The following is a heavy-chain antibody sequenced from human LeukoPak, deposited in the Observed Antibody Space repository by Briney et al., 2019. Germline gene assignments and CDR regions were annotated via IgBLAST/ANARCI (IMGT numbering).Heavy chain of an antibody. Sequence: PGGSLRLSCAASGFSFSSYWMHWVRQAPGKGLVWVSHINTDRTRTSYADSVKGRFTISRDNAKNTLSLQMDSLGTEDTAVYYCARELGVGVIGDAFDMWGQGTMVTVSS. D-gene: IGHD3-22*01. CDR3: ARELGVGVIGDAFDM. V-gene: IGHV3-74*01. J-gene: IGHJ3*02. CDR2: INTDRTRT. CDR1: GFSFSSYW.